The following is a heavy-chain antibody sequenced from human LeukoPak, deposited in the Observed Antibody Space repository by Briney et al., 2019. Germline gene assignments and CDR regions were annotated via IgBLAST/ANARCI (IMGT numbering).Heavy chain of an antibody. CDR3: ARDGSALLWFGELLPYYYYGMDV. CDR1: GGSISSGSYY. J-gene: IGHJ6*02. D-gene: IGHD3-10*01. CDR2: IYTSGST. Sequence: SETLSLTCTVSGGSISSGSYYWSWIRQPAGKGLEWIGRIYTSGSTNYNPSLKSRVTISVDTSKNQFSLELSSVTAADTAVYYCARDGSALLWFGELLPYYYYGMDVWGQGTTVTVSS. V-gene: IGHV4-61*02.